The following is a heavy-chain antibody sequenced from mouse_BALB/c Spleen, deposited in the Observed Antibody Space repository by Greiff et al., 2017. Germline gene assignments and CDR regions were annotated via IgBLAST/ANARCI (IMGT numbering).Heavy chain of an antibody. CDR3: ARYYYGSRFWFAY. CDR2: ISYDGSN. CDR1: GYSITSGYY. J-gene: IGHJ3*01. D-gene: IGHD1-1*01. Sequence: VQLQQSGPGLVKPSQSLSLTCSVTGYSITSGYYWNWIRQFPGNKLEWMGYISYDGSNNYNPSLKNRISITRDTSKNQFFLKLNSVTTEDTATYYCARYYYGSRFWFAYWGQGTLVTVSA. V-gene: IGHV3-6*02.